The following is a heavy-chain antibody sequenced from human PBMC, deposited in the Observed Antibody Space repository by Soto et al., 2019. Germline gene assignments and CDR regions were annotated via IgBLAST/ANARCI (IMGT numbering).Heavy chain of an antibody. V-gene: IGHV4-59*01. J-gene: IGHJ4*02. CDR3: ARDLEAGS. Sequence: QVQLXXSGPGLVKPXXXXSLTXTXXGGSISSYYWSWIRQPPGKGLEWIGYIYYSGSTNYNPSLKSRVTISVDTSKNQFSLKLSSVTAADTAVYYCARDLEAGSWGQGTLVTVSS. CDR2: IYYSGST. D-gene: IGHD1-26*01. CDR1: GGSISSYY.